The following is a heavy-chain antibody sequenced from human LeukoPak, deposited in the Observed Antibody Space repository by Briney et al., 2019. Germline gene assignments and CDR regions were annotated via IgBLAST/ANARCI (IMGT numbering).Heavy chain of an antibody. Sequence: PGGSLRLSCAASGFTFSSYGMHWVRQAPGEGLEWVARISYAGSNNYYADSVKGRFTISSDNPKNTLYLQMDSLRAEDTAVYYCARAAHTTYVLGRYYYYAMDVWGQGTTVTVSS. CDR3: ARAAHTTYVLGRYYYYAMDV. CDR1: GFTFSSYG. V-gene: IGHV3-30*03. J-gene: IGHJ6*02. CDR2: ISYAGSNN. D-gene: IGHD3-10*01.